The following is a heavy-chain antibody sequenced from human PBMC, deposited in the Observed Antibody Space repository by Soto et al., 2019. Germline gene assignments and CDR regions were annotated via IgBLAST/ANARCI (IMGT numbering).Heavy chain of an antibody. J-gene: IGHJ6*02. CDR1: GYTFTGYY. D-gene: IGHD3-22*01. CDR2: INPNSGGT. Sequence: ASVKVSCKASGYTFTGYYMHWVRQAPGQGLEWMGWINPNSGGTNYAQKFQGRVTMTRDTSISTAYMGLSRLRSDDTAVYYCARDTPLYDSSGYYPYYYYYYGMDVWGQGTTVTVSS. V-gene: IGHV1-2*02. CDR3: ARDTPLYDSSGYYPYYYYYYGMDV.